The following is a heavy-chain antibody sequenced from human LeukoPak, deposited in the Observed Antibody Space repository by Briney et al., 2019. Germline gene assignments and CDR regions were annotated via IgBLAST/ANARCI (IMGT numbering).Heavy chain of an antibody. V-gene: IGHV1-18*04. D-gene: IGHD3-22*01. Sequence: ASVKVSCKASGYTFTSYYMHWVRQAPGQGLEWMGWVSTYNGRTNYGQRFQGRVTMTTDTSTNTAYMELRNLRSDDTAVYYCARDFYESDDYWFXXXDIXXXGTXVTIS. J-gene: IGHJ3*02. CDR3: ARDFYESDDYWFXXXDI. CDR1: GYTFTSYY. CDR2: VSTYNGRT.